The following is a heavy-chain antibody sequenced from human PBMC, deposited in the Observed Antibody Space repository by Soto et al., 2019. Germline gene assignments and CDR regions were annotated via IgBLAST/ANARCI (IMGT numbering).Heavy chain of an antibody. D-gene: IGHD6-13*01. CDR1: GGSVSSYY. CDR3: ARVGSSWGWIDP. V-gene: IGHV4-59*02. J-gene: IGHJ5*02. CDR2: ISYSGST. Sequence: PSETLFLTCTVSGGSVSSYYWSWIRQPPGKGLEWIGYISYSGSTNYNPSLKSRVTISLDTSTNHFSLKLSSVTAADTAVYYCARVGSSWGWIDPWGQGILLPVSA.